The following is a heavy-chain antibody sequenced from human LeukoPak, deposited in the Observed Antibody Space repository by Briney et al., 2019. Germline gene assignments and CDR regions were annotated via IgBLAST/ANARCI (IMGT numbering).Heavy chain of an antibody. J-gene: IGHJ4*02. Sequence: GGSLRLSCAASGFTFSSYTMSWVRQAPGKGLEWVSAISGSGGSTSYADSVKGRFTISRDNSKNTLYLQMNSLRAEDTAGYYCAKESHYPNYDYWGQATLVTVSS. CDR3: AKESHYPNYDY. D-gene: IGHD3-10*01. CDR1: GFTFSSYT. CDR2: ISGSGGST. V-gene: IGHV3-23*01.